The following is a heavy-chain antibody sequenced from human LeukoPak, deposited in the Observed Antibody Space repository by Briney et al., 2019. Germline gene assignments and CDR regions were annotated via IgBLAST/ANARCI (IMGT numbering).Heavy chain of an antibody. D-gene: IGHD6-6*01. CDR3: ARVGGSSDFDY. Sequence: PGESLRLSCAASGFTFSSYYIHWVRQAPGKGLVWVSRINTDGSSTAYADSVKGRLTISRDNAENTLYLQMNSLRAEDTAVYFCARVGGSSDFDYWGQGTLVTVSS. CDR1: GFTFSSYY. CDR2: INTDGSST. J-gene: IGHJ4*02. V-gene: IGHV3-74*01.